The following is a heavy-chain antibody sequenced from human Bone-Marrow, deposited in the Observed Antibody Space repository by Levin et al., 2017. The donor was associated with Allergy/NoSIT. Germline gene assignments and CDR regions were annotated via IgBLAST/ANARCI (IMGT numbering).Heavy chain of an antibody. V-gene: IGHV3-23*01. J-gene: IGHJ4*02. Sequence: PGGSLRLSCAASGFTFSSFSMTWVRQAPGKGLQWVSAITGGGGATDYADSVKGRFSISRDNSKNTLYLQMNSLRAEDTAMYFCAKRSGYEEGYFDYWGQGTLVTVSS. CDR1: GFTFSSFS. D-gene: IGHD5-12*01. CDR3: AKRSGYEEGYFDY. CDR2: ITGGGGAT.